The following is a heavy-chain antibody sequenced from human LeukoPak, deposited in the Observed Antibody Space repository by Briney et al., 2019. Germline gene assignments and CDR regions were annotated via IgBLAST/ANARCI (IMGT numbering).Heavy chain of an antibody. Sequence: GASVKVSCKASGYTFTGYYMHWVRQAPGRGLEWMGWINPNSGGTNYAQKFQGRVTMTRDTSISTAYMELSRLRSDDTAVYYCARARPYCSSTSCYGYSFDYWGQGTLVTVSS. CDR3: ARARPYCSSTSCYGYSFDY. D-gene: IGHD2-2*01. V-gene: IGHV1-2*02. CDR2: INPNSGGT. J-gene: IGHJ4*02. CDR1: GYTFTGYY.